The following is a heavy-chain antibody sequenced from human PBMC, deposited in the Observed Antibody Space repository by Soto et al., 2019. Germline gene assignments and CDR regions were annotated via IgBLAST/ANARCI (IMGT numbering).Heavy chain of an antibody. D-gene: IGHD2-2*01. V-gene: IGHV3-30-3*01. Sequence: GGSLRLSCAASGFTFSSYAMHWVRQAPGKGLEWVAVISYDGSNKYYADSVKGRFTISRDNSKNTLYLQMNSLRAEDTAVYYCARDHFVYCSSTSCYPLDYWGQGTLVTVSS. J-gene: IGHJ4*02. CDR2: ISYDGSNK. CDR1: GFTFSSYA. CDR3: ARDHFVYCSSTSCYPLDY.